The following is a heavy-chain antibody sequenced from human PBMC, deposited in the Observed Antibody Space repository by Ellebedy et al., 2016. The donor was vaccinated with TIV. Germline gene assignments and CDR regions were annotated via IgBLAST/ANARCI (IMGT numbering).Heavy chain of an antibody. J-gene: IGHJ6*02. CDR2: MNPNSGYT. CDR3: AKGAIWFGAYGMDV. Sequence: ASVKVSCKASGYTFTTYDINWVRQATGQGLEWMGWMNPNSGYTAYAQKFQGRVTMTRSTSTSTAYMELSSLRSEDTAVYYCAKGAIWFGAYGMDVWGQGTTVTVSS. CDR1: GYTFTTYD. D-gene: IGHD3-10*01. V-gene: IGHV1-8*01.